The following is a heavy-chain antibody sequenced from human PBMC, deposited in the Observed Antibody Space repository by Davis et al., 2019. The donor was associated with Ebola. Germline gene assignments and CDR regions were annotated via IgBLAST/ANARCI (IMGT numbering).Heavy chain of an antibody. CDR1: GFTFSNYG. J-gene: IGHJ6*02. D-gene: IGHD3-16*01. Sequence: HTGGSLRLSCSASGFTFSNYGMSWVRQAPGKGLVWVSRINSDGSSINYADSVKGRFTISRDNAKNTLYLQMNSLRAEDTAVYYCARAGEKRNGMDVWGQGTTVTVSS. CDR2: INSDGSSI. CDR3: ARAGEKRNGMDV. V-gene: IGHV3-74*01.